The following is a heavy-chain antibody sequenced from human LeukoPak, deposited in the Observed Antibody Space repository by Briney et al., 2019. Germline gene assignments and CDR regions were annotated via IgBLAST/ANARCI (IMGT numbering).Heavy chain of an antibody. V-gene: IGHV3-11*01. CDR3: ARSIGLTGGGVDV. D-gene: IGHD3-9*01. CDR2: ITNGGSTI. CDR1: GFTFSDYN. J-gene: IGHJ6*02. Sequence: PGGSLRLSCAASGFTFSDYNMNWVRQAPGKGLEWVSYITNGGSTIHHTDSVKDRFTISWDNAKKTLYLQMNSLRAEDTAVYYCARSIGLTGGGVDVWGQGTTVTVSS.